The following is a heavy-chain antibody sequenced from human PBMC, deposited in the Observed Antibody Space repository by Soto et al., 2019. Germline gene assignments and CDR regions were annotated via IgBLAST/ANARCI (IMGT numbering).Heavy chain of an antibody. Sequence: SETLSLTCTVSGGAISSGGYYWTWIRQRPGKGLEWIGNMYYRGNSYYNPSLKSRVTISVDTSKNQFSLSVSSVTAADTAVYYCATVGTSMTSCIYGSCRYHDHWGRGTLVTVSS. CDR2: MYYRGNS. CDR3: ATVGTSMTSCIYGSCRYHDH. J-gene: IGHJ4*02. D-gene: IGHD2-15*01. CDR1: GGAISSGGYY. V-gene: IGHV4-31*03.